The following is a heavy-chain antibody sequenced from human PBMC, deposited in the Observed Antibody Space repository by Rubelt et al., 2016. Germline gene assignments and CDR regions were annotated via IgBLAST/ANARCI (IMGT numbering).Heavy chain of an antibody. D-gene: IGHD4-11*01. Sequence: GKGLVWVSRINSDGSTTSYADSVKGRFTISRDDAKNTLYLQMYSLRAEDTAVYYCARDNSNYVVSYNWFDAWGQGTLVTVSS. CDR2: INSDGSTT. CDR3: ARDNSNYVVSYNWFDA. J-gene: IGHJ5*02. V-gene: IGHV3-74*01.